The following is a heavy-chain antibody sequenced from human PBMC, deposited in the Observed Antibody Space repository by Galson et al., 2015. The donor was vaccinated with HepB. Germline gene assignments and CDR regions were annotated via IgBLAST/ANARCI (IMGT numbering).Heavy chain of an antibody. J-gene: IGHJ4*02. V-gene: IGHV6-1*01. D-gene: IGHD2-2*01. CDR2: TWYTSKWYN. Sequence: CAISGDSVSSNIAAWNWIRQSPSRGLEWLGRTWYTSKWYNDYAVSVKSRITINPDTSKNQFSLQLNSVTPDDTAVYYCATEPVRWDHQLVFDWGRGTLVTVSS. CDR3: ATEPVRWDHQLVFD. CDR1: GDSVSSNIAA.